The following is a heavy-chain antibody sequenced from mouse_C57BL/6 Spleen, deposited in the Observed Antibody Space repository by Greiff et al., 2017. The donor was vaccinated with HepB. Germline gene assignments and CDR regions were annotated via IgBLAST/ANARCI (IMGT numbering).Heavy chain of an antibody. D-gene: IGHD2-3*01. CDR3: ARDDGYYPFDV. Sequence: EVMLVESGGGLVKPGGSLKLSCAASGFTFSSYAMSWVRQTPEKRLEWVATISDGGSYTYYPDNVKGRFTISRDNAKNNLYLQMSHLKSEDTAMYYCARDDGYYPFDVWGTGTTVTVSS. V-gene: IGHV5-4*01. CDR2: ISDGGSYT. CDR1: GFTFSSYA. J-gene: IGHJ1*03.